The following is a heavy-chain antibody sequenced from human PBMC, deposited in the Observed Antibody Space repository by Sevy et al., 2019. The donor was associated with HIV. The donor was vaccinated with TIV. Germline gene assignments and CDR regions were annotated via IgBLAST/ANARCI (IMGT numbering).Heavy chain of an antibody. V-gene: IGHV3-21*04. CDR3: ARDRVPAAIGDYYYGMDV. CDR2: ISTSSSYI. Sequence: GGSLRLSCAASGFTFSSYSVNWVRQAPGKGLEWVSSISTSSSYIYYAGSVKGRFTISRDNSKNTLYLQMNSLRAEDTAVYYCARDRVPAAIGDYYYGMDVWGQGTTVTVSS. J-gene: IGHJ6*02. CDR1: GFTFSSYS. D-gene: IGHD2-2*02.